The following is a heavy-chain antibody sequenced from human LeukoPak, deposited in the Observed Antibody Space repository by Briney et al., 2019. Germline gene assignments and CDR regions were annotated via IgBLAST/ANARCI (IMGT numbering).Heavy chain of an antibody. CDR1: GFTFSSYA. V-gene: IGHV3-23*01. J-gene: IGHJ4*02. D-gene: IGHD6-13*01. CDR2: ISGSGGST. Sequence: GGSLRLSCAASGFTFSSYAMSWVRQAPGKGLEWVSAISGSGGSTYYADSVKGRFTISRDNSKNTLYLQMNGLRAEDTAVYYCAKDLIAAGVVDYFDYWGQGALVTVSS. CDR3: AKDLIAAGVVDYFDY.